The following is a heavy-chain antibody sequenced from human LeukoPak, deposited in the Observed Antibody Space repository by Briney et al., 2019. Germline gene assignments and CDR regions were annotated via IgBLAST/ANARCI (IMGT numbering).Heavy chain of an antibody. J-gene: IGHJ6*03. CDR1: GYSISSGYY. V-gene: IGHV4-38-2*02. D-gene: IGHD1-26*01. CDR2: IYHSGST. Sequence: SETLSLTCTVSGYSISSGYYWGWIRQPPGKGLEWIGSIYHSGSTYYDPSLKSRVTISVDTSKNQFSLKLSSVTAADTAVYYCARVGATPYYYYYMDVWGKGTTVTVSS. CDR3: ARVGATPYYYYYMDV.